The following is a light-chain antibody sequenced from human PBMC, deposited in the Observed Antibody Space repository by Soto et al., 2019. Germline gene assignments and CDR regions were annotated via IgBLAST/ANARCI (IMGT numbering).Light chain of an antibody. V-gene: IGLV2-14*01. CDR2: DVN. Sequence: QSALTQPASVSGSPGQSITLSCTGTSSDIGGYDYVSWYQRHPGKAPKLIIYDVNNRPSGVSDRFSGPKSGNAASLTISGLQAEDEADYYCTSYASGSSHVVFGGWTKLTVL. J-gene: IGLJ2*01. CDR3: TSYASGSSHVV. CDR1: SSDIGGYDY.